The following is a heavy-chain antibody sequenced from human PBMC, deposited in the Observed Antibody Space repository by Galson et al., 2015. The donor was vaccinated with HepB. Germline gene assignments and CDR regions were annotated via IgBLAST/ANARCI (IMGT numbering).Heavy chain of an antibody. CDR1: A. CDR3: AKVFPEKTDGWYRQALYYFDS. CDR2: ITPSGDNT. Sequence: AMSWVRQAPGKGLEWVSAITPSGDNTYSADSMKGRFTISRDNSKNTLFLQMNSLRADDTAIYFCAKVFPEKTDGWYRQALYYFDSWGHGTRVTVSS. J-gene: IGHJ4*01. D-gene: IGHD6-19*01. V-gene: IGHV3-23*01.